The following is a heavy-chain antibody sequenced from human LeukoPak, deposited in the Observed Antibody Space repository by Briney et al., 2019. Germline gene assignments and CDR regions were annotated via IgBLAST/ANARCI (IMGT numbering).Heavy chain of an antibody. Sequence: QTLSLTCDISGDSVSSNNGPWNWIRQPPSRGLEWLGRTYYRSKRHNDYAGSLNGRITISPDTSKNQFSLHLNSVTPADTAVYYCGRDLGNTGWYTFDYWGQGILVTVSS. CDR3: GRDLGNTGWYTFDY. V-gene: IGHV6-1*01. J-gene: IGHJ4*02. CDR1: GDSVSSNNGP. CDR2: TYYRSKRHN. D-gene: IGHD6-19*01.